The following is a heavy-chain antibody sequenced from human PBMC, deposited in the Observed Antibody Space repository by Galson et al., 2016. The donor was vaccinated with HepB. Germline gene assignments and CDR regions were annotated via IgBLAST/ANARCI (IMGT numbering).Heavy chain of an antibody. CDR1: GFLFRGYG. CDR3: AKRHEFCPPVGCSVDY. V-gene: IGHV3-30*18. Sequence: SLRLSCAGSGFLFRGYGMHWVRQAPGKGLEWVAADSMDGRRKFYSASVRGRFTISRDNSNNMLFLQMDSLRPDDTAVYYCAKRHEFCPPVGCSVDYWGQGTLVSVSS. D-gene: IGHD3-10*02. CDR2: DSMDGRRK. J-gene: IGHJ4*02.